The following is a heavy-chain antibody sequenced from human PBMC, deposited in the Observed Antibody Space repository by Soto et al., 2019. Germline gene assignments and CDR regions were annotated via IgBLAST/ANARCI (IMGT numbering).Heavy chain of an antibody. Sequence: QVHLHESGPGLVKPSETLSLTCTVSGGSIISDYWSWIRQSPGKGLEWIGNIYYTGSTNYNPSLKSRVPTAAXPXQXQFFLTLTSVTAADTAVYYCVRDLEHYATGSRLFDYWGQGTLVTVSS. J-gene: IGHJ4*02. V-gene: IGHV4-59*01. CDR2: IYYTGST. CDR1: GGSIISDY. D-gene: IGHD1-1*01. CDR3: VRDLEHYATGSRLFDY.